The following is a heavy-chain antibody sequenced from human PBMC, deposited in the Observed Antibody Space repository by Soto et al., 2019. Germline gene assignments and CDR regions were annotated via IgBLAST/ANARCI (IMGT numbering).Heavy chain of an antibody. Sequence: QVQLVQSGAEVKKPGSSVKVSCKASGGIFSSYAISWVRQAPGQGLEWMGGIIPIFGTANYAQKFQGRVTITADESTSTAYMELSSLRSEDTAVYYCARQSGYCSGGSCLYYYYYGMDVWGQGTTVTVSS. CDR3: ARQSGYCSGGSCLYYYYYGMDV. CDR2: IIPIFGTA. D-gene: IGHD2-15*01. CDR1: GGIFSSYA. V-gene: IGHV1-69*01. J-gene: IGHJ6*02.